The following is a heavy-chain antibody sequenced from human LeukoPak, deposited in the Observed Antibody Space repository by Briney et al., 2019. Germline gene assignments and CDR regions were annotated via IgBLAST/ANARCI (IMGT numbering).Heavy chain of an antibody. V-gene: IGHV1-8*03. J-gene: IGHJ3*02. CDR2: MNPNSGNT. D-gene: IGHD6-19*01. Sequence: ASVKVSCKASGYTFTSYDINWVRQATGQGLEWMGRMNPNSGNTGYAQKFQGRVTITRNTSISTAYMELSSLRSEDTAVYYCARGLQETLAWLKALSAFDIWGQGTMVTVSS. CDR1: GYTFTSYD. CDR3: ARGLQETLAWLKALSAFDI.